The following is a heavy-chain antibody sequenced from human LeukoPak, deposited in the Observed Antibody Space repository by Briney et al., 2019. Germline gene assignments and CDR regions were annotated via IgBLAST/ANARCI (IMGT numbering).Heavy chain of an antibody. Sequence: GSLRLSCTASGFPFIEYSMNWVRQAQGKGLEWISYIGIDSGNTKYADSVRGRFTISADKAKNSLYLQMNSLRVEDTAVYYCARDHNYAFDNWGQGTLVSVAS. J-gene: IGHJ4*02. CDR3: ARDHNYAFDN. D-gene: IGHD1-1*01. V-gene: IGHV3-48*01. CDR1: GFPFIEYS. CDR2: IGIDSGNT.